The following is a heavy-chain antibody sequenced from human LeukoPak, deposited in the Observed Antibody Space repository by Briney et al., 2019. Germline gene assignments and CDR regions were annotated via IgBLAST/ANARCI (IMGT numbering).Heavy chain of an antibody. CDR2: ISSNGGST. J-gene: IGHJ4*02. V-gene: IGHV3-64D*09. Sequence: SGGSLRLSCSASGFSFSNYAMHWVRQAPGKGLEYVSAISSNGGSTYYADSVKGRFTISRDNSKNTLYLQVSSLRAEDTAVYYCVKDIHYYGSGNYYNGYFDYWGQGTLVTVSS. CDR1: GFSFSNYA. CDR3: VKDIHYYGSGNYYNGYFDY. D-gene: IGHD3-10*01.